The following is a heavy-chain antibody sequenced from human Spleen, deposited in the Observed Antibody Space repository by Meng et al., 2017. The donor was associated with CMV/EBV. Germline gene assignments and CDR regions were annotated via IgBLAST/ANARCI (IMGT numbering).Heavy chain of an antibody. D-gene: IGHD1-26*01. V-gene: IGHV3-30*02. Sequence: VLLVESGGGVVQPGGSLRLSCAASGFTFSSYGMHWVRQAPGKGLEWVAFIRYDGSNKYYADSVKGRFTISRDNSKNTLYLQMNSLRAEDTAVYYCASQIGVGAGAYWGQGTLVTVSS. CDR3: ASQIGVGAGAY. CDR1: GFTFSSYG. J-gene: IGHJ4*02. CDR2: IRYDGSNK.